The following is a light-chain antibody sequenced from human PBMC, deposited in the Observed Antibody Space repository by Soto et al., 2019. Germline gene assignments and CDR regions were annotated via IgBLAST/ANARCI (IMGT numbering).Light chain of an antibody. CDR2: GAS. CDR3: QQYNYCPLT. Sequence: EIVLTQSPSTLSVSPGERVTISCRASQGVSSNFAWYQQKPGKAPKLLIYGASTRQTGIPSRFSGSGSGTDFTLTISSLQPEDFAVYYCQQYNYCPLTFGGGTKLEIK. J-gene: IGKJ4*01. V-gene: IGKV3-15*01. CDR1: QGVSSN.